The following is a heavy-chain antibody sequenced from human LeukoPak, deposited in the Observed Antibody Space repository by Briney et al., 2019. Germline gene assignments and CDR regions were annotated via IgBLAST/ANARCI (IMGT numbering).Heavy chain of an antibody. CDR1: GYTFNTYN. CDR2: SSAYNGNT. J-gene: IGHJ4*02. V-gene: IGHV1-18*01. D-gene: IGHD6-19*01. CDR3: ARGGNSGWRTPNDDY. Sequence: ASVKVSCKASGYTFNTYNINWVRQAPGQGLEWMGWSSAYNGNTNYAQKLQGRVTMTTDTSTSTAYMELRSLRSDDTAVYYCARGGNSGWRTPNDDYWGQGTLVTVSS.